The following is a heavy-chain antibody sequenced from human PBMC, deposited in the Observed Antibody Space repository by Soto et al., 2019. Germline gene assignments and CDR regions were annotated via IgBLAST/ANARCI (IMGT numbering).Heavy chain of an antibody. D-gene: IGHD1-26*01. CDR2: IIPIFGTA. V-gene: IGHV1-69*13. Sequence: SVKVSCKASGGTFSSYAISWVRQAPGQGLEWMGGIIPIFGTANYAQKFQGRVTITADESTSTAYIELSSLRSEDTAVYYCAREGGFIVGAHPGAYYYYYYGMDVWGQGTTVTVSS. J-gene: IGHJ6*02. CDR3: AREGGFIVGAHPGAYYYYYYGMDV. CDR1: GGTFSSYA.